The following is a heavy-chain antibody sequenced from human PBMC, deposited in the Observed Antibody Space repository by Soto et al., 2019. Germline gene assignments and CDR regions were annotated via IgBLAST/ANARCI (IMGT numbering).Heavy chain of an antibody. J-gene: IGHJ4*02. V-gene: IGHV3-23*01. Sequence: EVQLLDSGGGLVQPGGSLRLSCAASGFTFSSFAMSWVRQAPGKGLEWVSAISGSGGSTYYADSVKCRFTISRDKSKHTLYLQMNSLRAEATAVYYCAKARYSSGWNYFDYWGQGTLVTVSS. CDR1: GFTFSSFA. D-gene: IGHD6-19*01. CDR3: AKARYSSGWNYFDY. CDR2: ISGSGGST.